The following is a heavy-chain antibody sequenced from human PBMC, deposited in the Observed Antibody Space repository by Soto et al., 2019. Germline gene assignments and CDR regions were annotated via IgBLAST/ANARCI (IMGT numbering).Heavy chain of an antibody. Sequence: QVQLVESGGGVVQPGRSLRLSCAASGFTFSSYGMHWVRQAPGKGLEWVAVIWYDGSNKYYADSVKGRFTISRDNSKNTLYLQMNSLRAEDTAVYYCARAGGDTAMVTYYYYGMDVWGQGTTVTVSS. V-gene: IGHV3-33*01. D-gene: IGHD5-18*01. CDR1: GFTFSSYG. J-gene: IGHJ6*02. CDR2: IWYDGSNK. CDR3: ARAGGDTAMVTYYYYGMDV.